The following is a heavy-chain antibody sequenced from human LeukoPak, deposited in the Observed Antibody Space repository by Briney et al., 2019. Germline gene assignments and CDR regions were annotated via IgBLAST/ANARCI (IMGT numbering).Heavy chain of an antibody. Sequence: GGSLRLSCAASGFSLNIYDMVWVRQAPGKGLEWIASTGLSSSYIGYADSVKGRFSISRDNGENSVYLQMNSLRAEDTAVYFCARERSYCSGATCSLDLWGQETLVTVSS. V-gene: IGHV3-21*01. D-gene: IGHD2-15*01. CDR1: GFSLNIYD. CDR3: ARERSYCSGATCSLDL. J-gene: IGHJ5*02. CDR2: TGLSSSYI.